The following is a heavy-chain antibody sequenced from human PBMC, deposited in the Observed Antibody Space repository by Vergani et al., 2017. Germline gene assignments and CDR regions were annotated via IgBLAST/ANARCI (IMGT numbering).Heavy chain of an antibody. J-gene: IGHJ4*02. CDR2: IHTSGST. CDR1: GGSINSHNYY. Sequence: QVQLQESGPGLVKPSQTLALTCTVSGGSINSHNYYWSWIRQPAGKGLEWIGRIHTSGSTNYNPSLKSRVTMSEDTSKNQFSLNLTPVTAADTAVYFCARGSXLGGSCSKPLFDYWGQGILVTVSS. V-gene: IGHV4-61*02. D-gene: IGHD2-15*01. CDR3: ARGSXLGGSCSKPLFDY.